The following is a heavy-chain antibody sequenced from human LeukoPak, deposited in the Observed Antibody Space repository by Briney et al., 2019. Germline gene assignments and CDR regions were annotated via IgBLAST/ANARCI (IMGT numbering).Heavy chain of an antibody. J-gene: IGHJ3*02. CDR3: ARHSRSGSGGYENAFDI. Sequence: SETLSLTCTVSGGSISSLYWSWIRQPPGKGLEWIGSVYYSGSTSYNPSLKSPVAISLDTSNNQFSLRLSSVTAADTAIYFCARHSRSGSGGYENAFDIWGQGTMVTVSS. CDR1: GGSISSLY. D-gene: IGHD5-12*01. V-gene: IGHV4-59*08. CDR2: VYYSGST.